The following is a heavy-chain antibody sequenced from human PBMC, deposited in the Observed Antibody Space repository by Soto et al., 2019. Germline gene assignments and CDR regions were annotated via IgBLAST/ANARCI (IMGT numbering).Heavy chain of an antibody. CDR3: ARHKTRNYYGSGTYYKSWFDP. V-gene: IGHV5-51*01. CDR2: IYPGDGDI. J-gene: IGHJ5*02. CDR1: GYNFTSYW. Sequence: EVQLVQSGAEVKKPGESLKISCKGSGYNFTSYWIGWVRQMPGKGLEWMGVIYPGDGDIRYSPSFEGQVTISADKSIRTAYLQWSSLKASDTAMYYCARHKTRNYYGSGTYYKSWFDPWGQGTLVTVSS. D-gene: IGHD3-10*01.